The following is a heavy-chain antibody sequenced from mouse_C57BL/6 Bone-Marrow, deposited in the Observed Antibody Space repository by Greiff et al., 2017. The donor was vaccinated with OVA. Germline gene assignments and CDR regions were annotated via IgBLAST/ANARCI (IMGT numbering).Heavy chain of an antibody. CDR1: GYTFTGYW. D-gene: IGHD3-2*02. Sequence: QVQLQQSGAELMKPGASVKLSCKATGYTFTGYWIEWVKQRPGHGLEWIGEILPGSGSTNYNEKFKSKATLTVDKSSSTAYMQLSSLTSEDSAVYYCARSGRQLRLPAWFAYWGQGTLVTVSA. CDR3: ARSGRQLRLPAWFAY. CDR2: ILPGSGST. J-gene: IGHJ3*01. V-gene: IGHV1-9*01.